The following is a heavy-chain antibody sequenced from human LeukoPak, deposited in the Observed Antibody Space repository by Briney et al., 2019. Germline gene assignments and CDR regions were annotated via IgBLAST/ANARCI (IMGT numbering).Heavy chain of an antibody. J-gene: IGHJ4*02. D-gene: IGHD2-15*01. CDR1: GFTFSDYW. Sequence: PGGSLRLSCAASGFTFSDYWMTWVRQAPGKGLEWVANIKQDGSEKDYVDSVKGRFTISRDNAKNSLYLQMDSLRVEDTGVYYCARKGGYSSGSYYWGQGTLVTVSS. CDR2: IKQDGSEK. CDR3: ARKGGYSSGSYY. V-gene: IGHV3-7*01.